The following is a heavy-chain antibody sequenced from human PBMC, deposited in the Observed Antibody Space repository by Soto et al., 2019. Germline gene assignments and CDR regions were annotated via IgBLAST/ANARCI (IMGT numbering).Heavy chain of an antibody. CDR3: ARGPTIFGVDQTHFDY. J-gene: IGHJ4*02. CDR1: GGTFSSYA. V-gene: IGHV1-69*01. Sequence: VSCKASGGTFSSYAISCVRQAPGQGLEWMGGIIPIFGTANYAQKFQGRVTITADESTSTAYMELSSLRSEDTAVYYCARGPTIFGVDQTHFDYWGQGTLVTVYS. D-gene: IGHD3-3*01. CDR2: IIPIFGTA.